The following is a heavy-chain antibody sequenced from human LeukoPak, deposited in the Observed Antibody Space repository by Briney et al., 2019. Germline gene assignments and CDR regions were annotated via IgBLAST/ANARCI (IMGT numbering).Heavy chain of an antibody. J-gene: IGHJ4*01. CDR2: ISGSGGST. D-gene: IGHD2-15*01. V-gene: IGHV3-23*01. Sequence: GGSLRLSCAASGFTFSSYAMSWVRQAPGKGLEWVSAISGSGGSTYYADSVKGRFTISRDNSKNTLYLQMNSLRAEDTAVYYCAKDGMVGCSGGSCYPSFLDYWGQEPWSPSPQ. CDR1: GFTFSSYA. CDR3: AKDGMVGCSGGSCYPSFLDY.